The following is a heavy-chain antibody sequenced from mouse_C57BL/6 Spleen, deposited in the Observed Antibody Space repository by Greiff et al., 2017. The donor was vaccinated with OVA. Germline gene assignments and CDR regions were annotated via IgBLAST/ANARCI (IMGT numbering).Heavy chain of an antibody. CDR2: IHPNSGST. CDR1: GYTFTSYW. CDR3: ARTRYYGSSYGYFDY. Sequence: QVQLQQPGAELVKPGASVKLSCKASGYTFTSYWMHWVKQRPGQGLEWIGMIHPNSGSTNYNEKFKSKATLTVDKSSSTAYMQLSSLTSEDSAVYYGARTRYYGSSYGYFDYWGQGTTLTVSS. V-gene: IGHV1-64*01. J-gene: IGHJ2*01. D-gene: IGHD1-1*01.